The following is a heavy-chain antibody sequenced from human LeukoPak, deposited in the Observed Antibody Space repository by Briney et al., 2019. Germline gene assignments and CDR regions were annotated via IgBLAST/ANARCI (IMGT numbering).Heavy chain of an antibody. D-gene: IGHD3-10*01. CDR1: GYTFTSYG. J-gene: IGHJ4*02. CDR2: ISAYNGNT. Sequence: ASVKVSCKASGYTFTSYGISWVRQAPGQGLEWMGWISAYNGNTNYAQKLQGRVTMTTDTSTSTAYMELRSLRSDDTAVYYCARVLLWFGDPGLFDYWGQGTLVTVSS. CDR3: ARVLLWFGDPGLFDY. V-gene: IGHV1-18*01.